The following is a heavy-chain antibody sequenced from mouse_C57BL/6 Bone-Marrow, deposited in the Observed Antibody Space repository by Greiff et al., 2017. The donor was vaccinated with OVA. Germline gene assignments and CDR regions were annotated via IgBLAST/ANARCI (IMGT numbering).Heavy chain of an antibody. D-gene: IGHD1-1*01. Sequence: EVQLQQSGAELVRPGASVKLSCTASGFNIKDDYMHWVKQRPEQGLEWIGWIDPENGDTEYASKFQGKATITADTSSNTAYLQLSSLTSEDTAVYYCTGITTVVATKYFDYWGQGTTLTVSS. CDR1: GFNIKDDY. CDR2: IDPENGDT. CDR3: TGITTVVATKYFDY. V-gene: IGHV14-4*01. J-gene: IGHJ2*01.